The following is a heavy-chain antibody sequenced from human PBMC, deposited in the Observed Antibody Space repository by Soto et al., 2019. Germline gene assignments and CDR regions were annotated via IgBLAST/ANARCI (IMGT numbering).Heavy chain of an antibody. Sequence: EVQLVESGGGLVQPGGSLRLSCAASGFTFSDHYMDWVRQAPGKGLEWVGRTRNKANSYTTEYAASVKGRFTISRDDSKNSLYLQMNSVKTEDTAVYYCAREGGGSYTNMDLFEYWGQGTLVTVSS. CDR3: AREGGGSYTNMDLFEY. CDR2: TRNKANSYTT. CDR1: GFTFSDHY. J-gene: IGHJ4*02. V-gene: IGHV3-72*01. D-gene: IGHD1-26*01.